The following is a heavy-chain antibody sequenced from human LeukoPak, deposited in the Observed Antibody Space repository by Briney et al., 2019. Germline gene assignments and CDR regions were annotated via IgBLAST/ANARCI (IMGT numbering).Heavy chain of an antibody. Sequence: GGSLRLSCAASGFTFSSYSMNWVRQAPGKGLEWVSSISSSSSYIYYADSVKGRFTISRDNAKNSLYLQMNSLRAEDTAEYYCARATYYYDSSGYFYYFDYWGQGTLVTVSS. V-gene: IGHV3-21*01. D-gene: IGHD3-22*01. CDR2: ISSSSSYI. CDR1: GFTFSSYS. J-gene: IGHJ4*02. CDR3: ARATYYYDSSGYFYYFDY.